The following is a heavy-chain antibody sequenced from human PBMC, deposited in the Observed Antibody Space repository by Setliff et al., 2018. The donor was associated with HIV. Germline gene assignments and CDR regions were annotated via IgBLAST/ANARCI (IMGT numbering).Heavy chain of an antibody. J-gene: IGHJ6*03. CDR3: ARSGRAYGSGSYYAYYYYYMDV. CDR2: ISSSGSTI. V-gene: IGHV3-48*03. D-gene: IGHD3-10*01. Sequence: GGSLRLSCAASGFTFSSYEMNWVRQAPGKGLEWVSYISSSGSTIYYADSVKGRFTISRDNAKNSLYLQMNSLRAEDTAVYYCARSGRAYGSGSYYAYYYYYMDVWGKGTTVTVSS. CDR1: GFTFSSYE.